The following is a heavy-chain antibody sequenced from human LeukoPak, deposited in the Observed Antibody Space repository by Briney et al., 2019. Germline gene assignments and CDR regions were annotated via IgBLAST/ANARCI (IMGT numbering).Heavy chain of an antibody. V-gene: IGHV1-69*13. CDR3: AKSSGSYYNQGYYYYGMDV. Sequence: SVKVSCKASGGTFSSYAISWVRQAPGQGLEWMGGIIPIFGTANYAQKFQGRVTITADEYTSKDYMELRSLRSEDTAVYYCAKSSGSYYNQGYYYYGMDVWGKGTAVTVSS. CDR1: GGTFSSYA. J-gene: IGHJ6*04. D-gene: IGHD3-10*01. CDR2: IIPIFGTA.